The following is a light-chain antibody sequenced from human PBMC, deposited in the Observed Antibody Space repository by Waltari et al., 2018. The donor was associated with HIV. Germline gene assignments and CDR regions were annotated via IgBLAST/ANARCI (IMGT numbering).Light chain of an antibody. Sequence: QSALTQPRSVSGYPGQSVTIACTGTSSDVGGYNYVSWYQQHPGKAPKLMSCAVSKRPSGVPDRFSGSKSGNTAALTISGLQAEDEADYYCCSYAGSYTLWVFGGGTKLTVL. CDR1: SSDVGGYNY. J-gene: IGLJ3*02. CDR2: AVS. V-gene: IGLV2-11*01. CDR3: CSYAGSYTLWV.